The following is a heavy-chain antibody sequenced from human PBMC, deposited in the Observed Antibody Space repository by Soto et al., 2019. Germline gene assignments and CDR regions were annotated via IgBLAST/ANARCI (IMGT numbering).Heavy chain of an antibody. D-gene: IGHD3-9*01. J-gene: IGHJ6*02. CDR3: AREREYYDILTGYYLGDDRKYYYYYGMDV. CDR2: ISYDGSNK. Sequence: VQLVESGGGLVQPGGSLRLSCAASGFTFSSYAMHWVRQAPGKGLEWVAVISYDGSNKYYADSVKGRFTISRDNSKNTLYLQMNSLRAEDTAVYYCAREREYYDILTGYYLGDDRKYYYYYGMDVWGQGTTVTVSS. V-gene: IGHV3-30-3*01. CDR1: GFTFSSYA.